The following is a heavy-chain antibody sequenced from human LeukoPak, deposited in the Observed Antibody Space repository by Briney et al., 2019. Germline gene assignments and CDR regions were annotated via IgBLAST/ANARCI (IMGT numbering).Heavy chain of an antibody. CDR1: GYIFTSYY. J-gene: IGHJ4*02. Sequence: ASVKVSCKASGYIFTSYYMHWVRQAPGQGLEWLGVVYPSAGTSDPAQRFRARITLSDDTSTSTAYMELRSLKSEDTAIYFCVREYHGGYFDFWGQGTLFTVSS. CDR2: VYPSAGTS. V-gene: IGHV1-46*03. D-gene: IGHD3-16*01. CDR3: VREYHGGYFDF.